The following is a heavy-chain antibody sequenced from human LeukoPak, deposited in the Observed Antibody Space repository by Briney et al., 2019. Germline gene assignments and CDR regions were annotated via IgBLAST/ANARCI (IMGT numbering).Heavy chain of an antibody. CDR3: AREEVPHGFDI. J-gene: IGHJ3*02. CDR2: ISYTGST. CDR1: GGSISSYY. V-gene: IGHV4-59*01. Sequence: KPSETLSLTCTVSGGSISSYYVSWIRQPPGKGLEWIGYISYTGSTDYNPSLKSRVTMSLDTSKNQFSLKLSSVTAADTAVYYCAREEVPHGFDIWGQGTMVTVSS.